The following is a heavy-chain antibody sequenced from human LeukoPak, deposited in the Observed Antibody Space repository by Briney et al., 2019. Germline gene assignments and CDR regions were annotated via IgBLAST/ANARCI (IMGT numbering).Heavy chain of an antibody. V-gene: IGHV3-73*01. CDR3: ARDPITMVRGVIRLVPDFSWFDP. CDR2: IRSKANSYAT. D-gene: IGHD3-10*01. CDR1: GFTFSGSA. Sequence: GGSLRLSCAASGFTFSGSAMHWVRQASGKGLEWVGRIRSKANSYATAYAASVKGRFTISRDDSKNTAYLQMNSLKTEDTAVYYCARDPITMVRGVIRLVPDFSWFDPWGQGTLVTVSS. J-gene: IGHJ5*02.